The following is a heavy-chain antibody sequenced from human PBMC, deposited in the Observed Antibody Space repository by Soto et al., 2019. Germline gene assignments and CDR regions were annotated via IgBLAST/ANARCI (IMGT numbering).Heavy chain of an antibody. V-gene: IGHV4-30-2*01. D-gene: IGHD4-17*01. J-gene: IGHJ5*02. CDR3: ARVGHDYGDYYWFDP. Sequence: QLQLQESGSGLVKPSQTLSLTCAVSGGSISSGGYSWSWIRQPPGKGLEWIWYIYHSGSTYYNPSLKSRVTISVDRSKNQFSLKLSSVTAADTAVYYCARVGHDYGDYYWFDPWGQGTLVTVSS. CDR2: IYHSGST. CDR1: GGSISSGGYS.